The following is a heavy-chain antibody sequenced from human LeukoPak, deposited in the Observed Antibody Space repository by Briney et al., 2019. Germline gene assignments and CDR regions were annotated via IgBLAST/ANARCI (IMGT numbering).Heavy chain of an antibody. V-gene: IGHV3-30*04. Sequence: GRSLRLSCAASGFTFSSYAMHWVRQAPGRGLEWVAVISYDGSNKYYADSVKGRFTISRDNSKNTLYLQMNSLRAEDTAVYYCARDASPRIAAAGISYYFDYWGQGTLVTVSS. CDR1: GFTFSSYA. J-gene: IGHJ4*02. CDR3: ARDASPRIAAAGISYYFDY. D-gene: IGHD6-13*01. CDR2: ISYDGSNK.